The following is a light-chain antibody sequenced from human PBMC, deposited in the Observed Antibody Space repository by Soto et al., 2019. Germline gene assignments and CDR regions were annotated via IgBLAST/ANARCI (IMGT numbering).Light chain of an antibody. V-gene: IGKV1-5*03. Sequence: DIQMTQSPSALSASVGDTVTITCRASQSVDTCLAWYQQKPGKAPHLLIYKASRLETGVPSRFNGSGSVTDYTLTITGLQADDFATYYCQQFYRYPWTFGQGTKVEI. CDR2: KAS. J-gene: IGKJ1*01. CDR3: QQFYRYPWT. CDR1: QSVDTC.